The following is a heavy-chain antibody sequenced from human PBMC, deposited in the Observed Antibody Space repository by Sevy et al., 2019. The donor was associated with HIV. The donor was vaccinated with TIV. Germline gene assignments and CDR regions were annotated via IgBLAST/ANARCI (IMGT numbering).Heavy chain of an antibody. V-gene: IGHV1-18*01. CDR2: ISAYNGNT. CDR3: ARDGYCSGGSCYPNYYYGMDV. J-gene: IGHJ6*02. D-gene: IGHD2-15*01. CDR1: GYTFTSYG. Sequence: AAVKVSCKASGYTFTSYGISWVRQAPGQGLEWMGWISAYNGNTNYAQKLQGRVTMTTDTSTGTAYMELRSLRSDDTAGDYCARDGYCSGGSCYPNYYYGMDVWGQGTTVTVSS.